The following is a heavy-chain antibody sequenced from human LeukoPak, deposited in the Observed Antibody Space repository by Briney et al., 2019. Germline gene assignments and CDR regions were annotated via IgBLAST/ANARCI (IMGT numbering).Heavy chain of an antibody. D-gene: IGHD1-1*01. Sequence: PEGSLRLSCAGSGFTFSDFWMTWVRQTPGKGLEWVANIKEDGTEKNLVDSVKGRFTISRDNTKNLLFLEMNNLRGDHTAIYYCVRESRPGGAMGLYHNLDYWGQGTLVAVSS. J-gene: IGHJ4*02. V-gene: IGHV3-7*01. CDR1: GFTFSDFW. CDR2: IKEDGTEK. CDR3: VRESRPGGAMGLYHNLDY.